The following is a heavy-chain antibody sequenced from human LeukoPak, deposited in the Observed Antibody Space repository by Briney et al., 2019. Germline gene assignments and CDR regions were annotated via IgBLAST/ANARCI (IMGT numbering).Heavy chain of an antibody. CDR1: GGSISSSSYY. CDR3: ASGAWATRLHS. Sequence: SETLSLTCTVSGGSISSSSYYWSWIRQSPEKGLEWIGEVFDGKTTNYNPSLKSRVTISAVTSSNQFSLNLKSVTAADTAVYYCASGAWATRLHSWAQGTLVIVSS. D-gene: IGHD5-24*01. V-gene: IGHV4-39*07. CDR2: VFDGKTT. J-gene: IGHJ4*02.